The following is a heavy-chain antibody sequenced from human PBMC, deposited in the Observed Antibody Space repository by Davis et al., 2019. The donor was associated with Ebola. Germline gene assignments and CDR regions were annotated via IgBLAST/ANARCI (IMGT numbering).Heavy chain of an antibody. CDR1: GYTFTGYY. D-gene: IGHD2-2*02. J-gene: IGHJ4*02. CDR2: MNPDSGNT. V-gene: IGHV1-8*02. Sequence: ASVKVSCKASGYTFTGYYMHWVRQATGQGLEWMGWMNPDSGNTGYAQKFQGRVTMTRTTSIGTAYMELSSLTSEDTAIYYCVKGDRQCSSSSCYNYWGQGTLVTVSS. CDR3: VKGDRQCSSSSCYNY.